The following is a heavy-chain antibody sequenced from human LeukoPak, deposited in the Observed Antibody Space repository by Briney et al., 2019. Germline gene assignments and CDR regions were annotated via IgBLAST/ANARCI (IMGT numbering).Heavy chain of an antibody. CDR2: INPSGEST. V-gene: IGHV1-46*01. Sequence: VASVKVSCKASGYTFIGYYMHWVRQAPGQGLEWMGKINPSGESTSYAQKFQGRVTMTRDTSTSTVYMELSSLRSEDTAVYYCARESRATIAEGMDVWGQGTTVTVSS. CDR3: ARESRATIAEGMDV. D-gene: IGHD6-13*01. J-gene: IGHJ6*02. CDR1: GYTFIGYY.